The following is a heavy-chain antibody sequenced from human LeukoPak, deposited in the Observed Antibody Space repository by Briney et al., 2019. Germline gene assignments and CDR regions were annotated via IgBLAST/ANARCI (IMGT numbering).Heavy chain of an antibody. D-gene: IGHD6-6*01. CDR1: GFTFSSYW. Sequence: GGSLRLSCAASGFTFSSYWMNWVRQAPGKRLEWVANIKQDGSEKYYVDSVKGRFTISRDNAKNSLYLQMNSLRAEDTAVYYCARDRGIAARPPGSYYMDVWGKGTTVTVSS. J-gene: IGHJ6*03. V-gene: IGHV3-7*01. CDR2: IKQDGSEK. CDR3: ARDRGIAARPPGSYYMDV.